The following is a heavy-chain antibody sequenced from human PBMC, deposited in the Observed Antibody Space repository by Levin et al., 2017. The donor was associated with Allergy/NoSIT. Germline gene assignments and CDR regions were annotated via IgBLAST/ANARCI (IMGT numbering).Heavy chain of an antibody. V-gene: IGHV3-11*01. Sequence: GGSLRLSCAASGFTFSDYYMTWIRQAAGKGLEWISYIGPSGSPVKYADSVQGRFTISRDNAKNSLYLQMNSLRAEDTAVYYCTRDPRSLDYWGQGTLVTVSS. J-gene: IGHJ4*02. CDR1: GFTFSDYY. CDR3: TRDPRSLDY. CDR2: IGPSGSPV.